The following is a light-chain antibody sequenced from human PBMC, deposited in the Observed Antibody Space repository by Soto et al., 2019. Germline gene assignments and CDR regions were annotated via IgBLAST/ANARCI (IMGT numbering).Light chain of an antibody. CDR2: GAS. J-gene: IGKJ1*01. CDR1: QSVSST. Sequence: EIVMTQSPATLSVSPGERATLSCRASQSVSSTLAWYQQKPCQAPRLLIYGASTRATGIPARFSGSGSGTEFTLTISSLQSEDFAVYYCQQYNNWRTFGQGTKVEIK. CDR3: QQYNNWRT. V-gene: IGKV3-15*01.